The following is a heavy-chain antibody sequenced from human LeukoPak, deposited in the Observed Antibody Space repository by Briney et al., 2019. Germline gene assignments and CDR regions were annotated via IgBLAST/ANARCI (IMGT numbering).Heavy chain of an antibody. V-gene: IGHV3-48*03. Sequence: PGESLRLSCAASGFTFSSYEMNWVRQAPGKGLEWVSYISSSGSTIYYADSVKGRFTISRDNAKNSLYLQMNSLRAEDTAVYYCARDVDSSGFVYFDYWGQGTLVTVSS. CDR1: GFTFSSYE. CDR3: ARDVDSSGFVYFDY. CDR2: ISSSGSTI. D-gene: IGHD6-19*01. J-gene: IGHJ4*02.